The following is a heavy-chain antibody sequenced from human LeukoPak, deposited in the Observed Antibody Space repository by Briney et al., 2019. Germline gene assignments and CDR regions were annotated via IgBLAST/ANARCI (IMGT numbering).Heavy chain of an antibody. CDR2: IYNSGST. CDR3: ARRAVTENFFDY. Sequence: PSDTLSLTCAVSGGSMNSRGDYWGWIRQPPAKVRRWIGIIYNSGSTYYNPSLKSRVTISVDPSNNQGSLTLRSVTAADTAVYSCARRAVTENFFDYWGRGTLVTVSS. D-gene: IGHD4-17*01. V-gene: IGHV4-39*01. CDR1: GGSMNSRGDY. J-gene: IGHJ4*02.